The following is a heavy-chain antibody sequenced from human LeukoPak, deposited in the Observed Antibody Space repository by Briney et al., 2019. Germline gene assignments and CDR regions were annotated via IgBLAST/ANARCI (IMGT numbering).Heavy chain of an antibody. CDR2: IYYSGST. J-gene: IGHJ3*02. D-gene: IGHD2-21*02. V-gene: IGHV4-59*01. CDR1: GGSISSYY. CDR3: ARAGYCGGDCLVAFDI. Sequence: SETLSLTCTVSGGSISSYYWSWIRQPPGKGLEWIGYIYYSGSTNYNPSLKSRVTISVDTSKNQFSLKLSSVTAADTAVYYCARAGYCGGDCLVAFDIWGQGTMVTVSS.